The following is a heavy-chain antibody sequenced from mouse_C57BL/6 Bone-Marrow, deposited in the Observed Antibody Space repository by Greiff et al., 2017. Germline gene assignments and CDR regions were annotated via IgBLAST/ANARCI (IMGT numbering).Heavy chain of an antibody. CDR2: IYPSSGGT. CDR3: ARYDYYDYDGYVEG. CDR1: GYTFTSYW. J-gene: IGHJ1*03. Sequence: QVQLQQSGTELVKPGASVKLSCKASGYTFTSYWIHWVKQRPGQGLEWIGYIYPSSGGTNYNEKFKSKATLTVDKSSSTAYMQLSSLTSEDSAVYCGARYDYYDYDGYVEGWGTGTTVTVSS. D-gene: IGHD2-4*01. V-gene: IGHV1-53*01.